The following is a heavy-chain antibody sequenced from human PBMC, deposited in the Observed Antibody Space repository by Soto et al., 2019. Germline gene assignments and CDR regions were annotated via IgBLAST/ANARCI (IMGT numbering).Heavy chain of an antibody. V-gene: IGHV2-5*02. Sequence: QITLKESGPTLVKPTQTLTLTCTFSGFSLSTSGVGVGWIRQPPGKALEWLALIYWDDDKRYSPSLKSRLTITKDTSKNQVVLTRTNMDPVDTATYYCARMGRYYDILTGYSWTIDYWGQGTLVTVSS. CDR3: ARMGRYYDILTGYSWTIDY. CDR2: IYWDDDK. J-gene: IGHJ4*02. CDR1: GFSLSTSGVG. D-gene: IGHD3-9*01.